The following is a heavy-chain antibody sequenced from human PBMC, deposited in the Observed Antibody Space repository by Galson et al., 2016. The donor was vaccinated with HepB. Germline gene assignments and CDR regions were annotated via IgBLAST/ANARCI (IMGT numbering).Heavy chain of an antibody. D-gene: IGHD6-19*01. CDR1: GDSVSSNSAA. CDR2: TYFRSKWFS. Sequence: CAISGDSVSSNSAAWNWIRQSPSRGLECLGRTYFRSKWFSDYAVSVKSRTTINPDTSKNQFSLQLNSVTPEDTAVYYCARQSGYSSGWAFDFWGQGTLVTVSS. CDR3: ARQSGYSSGWAFDF. V-gene: IGHV6-1*01. J-gene: IGHJ4*02.